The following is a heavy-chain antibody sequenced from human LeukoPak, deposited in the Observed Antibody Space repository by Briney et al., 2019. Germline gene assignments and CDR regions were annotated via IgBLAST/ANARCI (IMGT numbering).Heavy chain of an antibody. V-gene: IGHV1-18*04. CDR1: GYSFTSYW. CDR2: ISAYNGNT. Sequence: GESLKISCKGSGYSFTSYWISWVRQAPGQGLEWMGWISAYNGNTNYAQNLQGRVTMTTDTSTSTAYMAVRSLRSDDTAVYYCARVGGIVGARRYHFDSWGQGTLLTVSS. CDR3: ARVGGIVGARRYHFDS. J-gene: IGHJ4*02. D-gene: IGHD1-26*01.